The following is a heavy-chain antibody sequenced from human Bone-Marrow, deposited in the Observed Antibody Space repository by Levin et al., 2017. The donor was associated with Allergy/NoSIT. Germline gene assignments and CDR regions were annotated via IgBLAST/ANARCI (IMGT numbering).Heavy chain of an antibody. Sequence: LSLTCAASGFTFSSSGMHWVRQAPGKGLEWVAVIWYDGSNKYYADSVKGRFTISRDNSKNTLYLQMNSLRAEDTAVYYCATLRGHIPHSRVREAFDIWGQGTMVTVSS. V-gene: IGHV3-33*01. CDR3: ATLRGHIPHSRVREAFDI. CDR1: GFTFSSSG. J-gene: IGHJ3*02. CDR2: IWYDGSNK. D-gene: IGHD3-22*01.